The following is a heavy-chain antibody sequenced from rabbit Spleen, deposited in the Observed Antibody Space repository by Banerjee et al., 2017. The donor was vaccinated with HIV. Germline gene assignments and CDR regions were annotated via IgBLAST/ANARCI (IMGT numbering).Heavy chain of an antibody. Sequence: QEQLVESGGGLVKPEGSLKLSCTASGFSFSNKAVMCWVRQAPGKGLEWIACINAVTGKAVYASWAKGRSTFSKTSSTTVTLQMTSLTAADTATYFCARGSATMTLVITGYYLSLWGPGTLVTVS. CDR2: INAVTGKA. J-gene: IGHJ4*01. CDR3: ARGSATMTLVITGYYLSL. D-gene: IGHD2-1*01. V-gene: IGHV1S45*01. CDR1: GFSFSNKAV.